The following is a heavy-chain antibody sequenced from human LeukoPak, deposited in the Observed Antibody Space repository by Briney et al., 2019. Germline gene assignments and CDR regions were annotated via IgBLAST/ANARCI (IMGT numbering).Heavy chain of an antibody. V-gene: IGHV3-7*01. CDR1: GFTFSSYW. CDR2: IKPDGSEK. CDR3: ARGDFNDYGDYVDAFEI. D-gene: IGHD4-17*01. Sequence: GGSLRLSCATSGFTFSSYWMSWVRQAPGKGLEWVANIKPDGSEKYCVDSVKGRFTISRDNAKKSLYLQMNSLRAEDTAVYYCARGDFNDYGDYVDAFEIWGQGTMVTVSA. J-gene: IGHJ3*02.